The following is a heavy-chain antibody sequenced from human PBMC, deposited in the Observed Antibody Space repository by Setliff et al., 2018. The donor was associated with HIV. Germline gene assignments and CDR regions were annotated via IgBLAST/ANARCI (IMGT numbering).Heavy chain of an antibody. D-gene: IGHD2-21*02. CDR1: GYSISSGYY. J-gene: IGHJ6*02. V-gene: IGHV4-38-2*02. Sequence: PSETLSLTCTVSGYSISSGYYWGWIRQPPGKGLEWIGSIYHSGSTYYNPSLKSRVTISVDTSKNQFSLKLSSVTAADTAVYYCARAMRGVVVTNMYYYYGMGVWGQGTTVTV. CDR2: IYHSGST. CDR3: ARAMRGVVVTNMYYYYGMGV.